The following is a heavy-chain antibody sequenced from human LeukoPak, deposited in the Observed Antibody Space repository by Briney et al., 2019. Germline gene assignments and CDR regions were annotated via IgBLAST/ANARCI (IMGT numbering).Heavy chain of an antibody. D-gene: IGHD2-2*01. CDR3: ARNGTNNYFDY. V-gene: IGHV4-38-2*01. CDR1: GYSISSGYY. Sequence: PSETLSLTCAVSGYSISSGYYWGWIGQPPGKGLEWIGSIYHSGSTHYNPSLKSRVTISVDTSKNQFSLKLNSVTAADTAVYYCARNGTNNYFDYWGQGTLVTVSS. J-gene: IGHJ4*02. CDR2: IYHSGST.